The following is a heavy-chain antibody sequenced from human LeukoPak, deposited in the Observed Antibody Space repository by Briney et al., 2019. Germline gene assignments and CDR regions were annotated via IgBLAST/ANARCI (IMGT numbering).Heavy chain of an antibody. CDR3: ENIKRCSYGSSWYYFDY. D-gene: IGHD5-18*01. CDR2: IMPIFGTA. CDR1: GGTFSSYA. V-gene: IGHV1-69*05. J-gene: IGHJ4*02. Sequence: ASVKVSCKASGGTFSSYAISWVRQAPGQGLEWMGRIMPIFGTANYAQKFQGRVTITTDESTSTAYMELSSLRSEDTDVYYCENIKRCSYGSSWYYFDYWGQGTLVTVCS.